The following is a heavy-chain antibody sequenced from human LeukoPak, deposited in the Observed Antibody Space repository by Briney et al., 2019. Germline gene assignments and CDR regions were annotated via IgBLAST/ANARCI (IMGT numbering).Heavy chain of an antibody. D-gene: IGHD2-2*01. CDR1: GGSVSSGSYH. J-gene: IGHJ5*02. Sequence: TSETLSLTCTVSGGSVSSGSYHWSWIRQPPGKGLEWIGYIYYSGSTNYNPSLKSRVTISVDTSKNQFSLKLSSVTAADTAVYYCARDGGYCSSTSCSEIGWFDPWGQGTLVTVSS. CDR2: IYYSGST. V-gene: IGHV4-61*01. CDR3: ARDGGYCSSTSCSEIGWFDP.